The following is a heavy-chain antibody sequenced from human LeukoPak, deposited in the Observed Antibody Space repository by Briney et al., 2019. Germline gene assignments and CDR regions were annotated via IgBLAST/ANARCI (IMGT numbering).Heavy chain of an antibody. V-gene: IGHV4-59*01. J-gene: IGHJ4*02. CDR3: ARRRYCSSTSCPFFDY. Sequence: PSETLSLTCTVSGGSISSYYWSWIRQPPGKGLEWIGYIYYSGSTNYNPSLKSRVTISVDTSKNQFTLKLSSVTAADTAVYYCARRRYCSSTSCPFFDYWGQGTLVTVSS. D-gene: IGHD2-2*01. CDR2: IYYSGST. CDR1: GGSISSYY.